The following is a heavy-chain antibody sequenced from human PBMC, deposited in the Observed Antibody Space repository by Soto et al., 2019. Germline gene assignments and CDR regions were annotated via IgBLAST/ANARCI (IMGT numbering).Heavy chain of an antibody. J-gene: IGHJ6*02. CDR1: GFTFSRYW. V-gene: IGHV3-74*01. CDR2: ISSYGSET. D-gene: IGHD3-16*01. Sequence: GGSLRLSCAASGFTFSRYWMHWVRQAPGKGLVWVSRISSYGSETHYADSVKGRFTISRDNAKNTLYLQMKSLRADDAAVYYCASNYAYAEGYYWYGIDVWGQGTTVTVSS. CDR3: ASNYAYAEGYYWYGIDV.